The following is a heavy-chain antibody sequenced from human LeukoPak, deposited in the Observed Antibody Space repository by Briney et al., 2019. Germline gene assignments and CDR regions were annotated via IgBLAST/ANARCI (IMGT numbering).Heavy chain of an antibody. J-gene: IGHJ4*02. CDR3: VRDRELTY. Sequence: SETLSLTCTVSGGSISIYYWSWIRQPPGKGLEWLGYIYNSGSTYYNPSLKSRVTISVDTSKNQFSLRLTSMTAADAAVYYCVRDRELTYWGQGTLVTASS. D-gene: IGHD5-24*01. CDR2: IYNSGST. V-gene: IGHV4-59*01. CDR1: GGSISIYY.